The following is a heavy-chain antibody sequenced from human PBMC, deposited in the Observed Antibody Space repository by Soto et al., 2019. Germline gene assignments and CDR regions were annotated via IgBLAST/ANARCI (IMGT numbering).Heavy chain of an antibody. D-gene: IGHD3-10*01. Sequence: QLQLVESGGGVVQPGTSLRLSCAASGFTFSLYGMHWVRQPPGKGLEWVAVIWYDGSNTYYADSVKGRFTISRDNSKNTLYLQMNSLRAEDAAVYYCARGNYSYYYGMDVWGQGTTVTVSS. CDR3: ARGNYSYYYGMDV. CDR1: GFTFSLYG. CDR2: IWYDGSNT. J-gene: IGHJ6*02. V-gene: IGHV3-33*01.